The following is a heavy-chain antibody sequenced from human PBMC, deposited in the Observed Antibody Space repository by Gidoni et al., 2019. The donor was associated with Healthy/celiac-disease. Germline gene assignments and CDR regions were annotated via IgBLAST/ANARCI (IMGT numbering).Heavy chain of an antibody. CDR2: IIPIFGTA. D-gene: IGHD5-12*01. CDR1: GGTFSSYA. V-gene: IGHV1-69*01. CDR3: ARGGDGYNRRAGECFDY. J-gene: IGHJ4*02. Sequence: QVQLVQSGAEVKKPGSSVKVSCKASGGTFSSYAISWVRQAPGQGLEWMGGIIPIFGTANYAQKFQGRVTITADESTSTAYMELSSLRSEDTAVYYCARGGDGYNRRAGECFDYWGQGTLVTVSS.